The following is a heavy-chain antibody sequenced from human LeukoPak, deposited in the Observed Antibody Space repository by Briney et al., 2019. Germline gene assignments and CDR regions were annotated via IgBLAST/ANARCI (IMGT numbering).Heavy chain of an antibody. Sequence: ASVKVSCKTSEYTFTAYYIHWVRQAPGQGLEWMGWIDPKSGDTDYAQKFQGRVTMTRDTPISTAHMELSRLRSDDTAVYYCARVNRQQLHLDYWGQGTLVTVSS. CDR2: IDPKSGDT. CDR3: ARVNRQQLHLDY. J-gene: IGHJ4*02. D-gene: IGHD6-13*01. CDR1: EYTFTAYY. V-gene: IGHV1-2*02.